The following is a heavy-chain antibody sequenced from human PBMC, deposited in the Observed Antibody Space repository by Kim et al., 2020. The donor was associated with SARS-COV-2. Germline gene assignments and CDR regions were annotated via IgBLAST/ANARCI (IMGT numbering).Heavy chain of an antibody. CDR2: K. Sequence: KSTANSRKGRFTISRENSTNTLYRQMNSLRAEETAVYYCAREVGNGEDYWCQGTLVTVSS. CDR3: AREVGNGEDY. D-gene: IGHD7-27*01. J-gene: IGHJ4*02. V-gene: IGHV3-30*04.